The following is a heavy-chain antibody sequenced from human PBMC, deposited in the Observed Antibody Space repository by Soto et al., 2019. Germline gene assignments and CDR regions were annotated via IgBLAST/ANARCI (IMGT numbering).Heavy chain of an antibody. V-gene: IGHV3-23*01. Sequence: EVQLLESGGGLVQPGGSLRLSCAASGFTFSSYAMSWVRQAPGKGLEWVSAISGSGGSTYYADSVKGRFTISRDNSKNPLYLQMNSLRAEDTAVYYCAKDVSKYQLGPPGYWGQGTLVTVSS. CDR3: AKDVSKYQLGPPGY. D-gene: IGHD2-2*01. CDR1: GFTFSSYA. J-gene: IGHJ4*02. CDR2: ISGSGGST.